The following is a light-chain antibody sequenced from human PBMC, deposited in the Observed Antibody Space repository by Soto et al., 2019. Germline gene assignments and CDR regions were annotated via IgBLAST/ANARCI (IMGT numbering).Light chain of an antibody. CDR3: QLYGNSLFT. CDR2: GAS. CDR1: QSFTSTS. Sequence: DIVLTQSPGPLSLSPGERATLSCMSSQSFTSTSLAWYQQKPGQAPRLLISGASRRAAGIPDRFSGSGSGTDCTLTISRLEPEDVADYYCQLYGNSLFTFGQGTRLEIK. J-gene: IGKJ5*01. V-gene: IGKV3-20*01.